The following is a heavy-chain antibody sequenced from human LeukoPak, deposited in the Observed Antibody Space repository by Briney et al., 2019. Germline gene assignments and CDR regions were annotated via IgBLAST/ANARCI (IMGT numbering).Heavy chain of an antibody. V-gene: IGHV3-74*01. CDR3: ARDLNRRVFTDY. CDR2: INSDGSDT. CDR1: GFTLSSYW. Sequence: GGSLRLSCAASGFTLSSYWMHWVRQAPGKGLVWVSRINSDGSDTIYGDSVKGLFTISRDNAKNTLYLQIDCQPGERTVIYYCARDLNRRVFTDYWGQGTLVTVSS. J-gene: IGHJ4*02.